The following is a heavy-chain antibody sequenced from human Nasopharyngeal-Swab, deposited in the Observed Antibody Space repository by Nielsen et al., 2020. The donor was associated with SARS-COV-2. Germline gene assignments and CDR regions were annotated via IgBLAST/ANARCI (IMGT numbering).Heavy chain of an antibody. V-gene: IGHV3-30*04. CDR1: GFTFRSYA. CDR2: ISYDGSNK. J-gene: IGHJ6*02. D-gene: IGHD3/OR15-3a*01. CDR3: ARDLLGWNAYYYYYGMDV. Sequence: GGSLRLSCAASGFTFRSYAMHWFRQSPGKGLEWVAVISYDGSNKYYADSVKGRFTISRDNSKNTLYLQMNSLRAEDTAVYYCARDLLGWNAYYYYYGMDVWGQGTTVTVSS.